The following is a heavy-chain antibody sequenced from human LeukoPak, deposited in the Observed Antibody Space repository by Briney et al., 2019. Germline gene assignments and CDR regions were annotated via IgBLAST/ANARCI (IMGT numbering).Heavy chain of an antibody. CDR2: ISYDGRYC. Sequence: GGSLRLSCAASGFSFSASSMHWVRQAPGKGLEWVAVISYDGRYCHYADSMKGRFTISRDNSKNTLYLQMNSLRGDDTGVYWCARETGDRRVDYWGQGTLVTVSS. D-gene: IGHD2-21*02. CDR3: ARETGDRRVDY. J-gene: IGHJ4*02. CDR1: GFSFSASS. V-gene: IGHV3-30*04.